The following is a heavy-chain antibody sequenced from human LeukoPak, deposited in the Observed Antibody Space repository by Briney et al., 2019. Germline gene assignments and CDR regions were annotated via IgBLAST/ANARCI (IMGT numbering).Heavy chain of an antibody. CDR3: ASDGSTGNYYYYGMDV. CDR2: INHSGST. CDR1: GGSFSGYY. Sequence: SETLSLTCAVYGGSFSGYYWSWIRQPPGKGLEWIGEINHSGSTNYNPSLKSRVTISVDTSKNQFSLKLSSVTAADTAVYYCASDGSTGNYYYYGMDVWGQGTTVTVSS. V-gene: IGHV4-34*01. J-gene: IGHJ6*02. D-gene: IGHD3-10*01.